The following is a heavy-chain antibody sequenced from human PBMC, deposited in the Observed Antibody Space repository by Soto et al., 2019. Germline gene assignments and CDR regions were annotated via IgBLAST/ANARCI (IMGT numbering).Heavy chain of an antibody. CDR1: GYTFTGYY. D-gene: IGHD2-8*02. CDR3: ATAFPPSGGSSPSRPYDC. J-gene: IGHJ4*02. Sequence: ASVKVSCKASGYTFTGYYMHWVRQAPGQGLEWMGWINPNSGDTKYADKFQGRVTMTGDTSISTAYMEVSSLTSDDTAMYYCATAFPPSGGSSPSRPYDCWGQAPRGIVAS. V-gene: IGHV1-2*02. CDR2: INPNSGDT.